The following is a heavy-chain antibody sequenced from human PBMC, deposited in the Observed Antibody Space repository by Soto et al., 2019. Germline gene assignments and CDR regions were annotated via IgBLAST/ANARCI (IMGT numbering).Heavy chain of an antibody. CDR3: ARGGGTYYYGSGSYLYWYFDL. Sequence: QVQLQESGPGLVKPSQTLSLTCTVSGGSISSGDYYWSWIRQPPGKGLEWIGYIYYSGSTYYNPSLESRVTISVDTSKNQFSLKLSSVTAADTAVYYCARGGGTYYYGSGSYLYWYFDLWGRGTLVTVSS. D-gene: IGHD3-10*01. CDR1: GGSISSGDYY. V-gene: IGHV4-30-4*01. CDR2: IYYSGST. J-gene: IGHJ2*01.